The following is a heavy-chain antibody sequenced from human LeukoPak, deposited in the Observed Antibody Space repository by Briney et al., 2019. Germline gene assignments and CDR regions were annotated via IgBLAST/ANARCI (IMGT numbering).Heavy chain of an antibody. V-gene: IGHV4-59*01. Sequence: PSETLSLTCTVSGGSISSYYWSRIRQPPGKGLEWIGYIYYSGSTNYSPSLKSRVTISVDTSKNQFSLKLSSVTAADTAVYYCARESRGYSTPFDPWGQGTLVTVSS. CDR3: ARESRGYSTPFDP. J-gene: IGHJ5*02. CDR1: GGSISSYY. D-gene: IGHD6-13*01. CDR2: IYYSGST.